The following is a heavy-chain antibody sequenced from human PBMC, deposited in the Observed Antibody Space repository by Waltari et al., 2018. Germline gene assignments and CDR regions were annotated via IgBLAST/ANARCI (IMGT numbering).Heavy chain of an antibody. CDR2: VNNRGRT. V-gene: IGHV4-34*01. J-gene: IGHJ2*01. CDR1: GWFLRDFS. CDR3: ARGRVVGGSWQARFLDL. Sequence: VQLQQWGAALLKPSETLSLSCPDYGWFLRDFSCNWSRQPPGKGLQWIGDVNNRGRTNDNPALNSRITISVDSSKSQFSLSLTSVTAADTAIYFCARGRVVGGSWQARFLDLWGPGTVVTVSS. D-gene: IGHD1-26*01.